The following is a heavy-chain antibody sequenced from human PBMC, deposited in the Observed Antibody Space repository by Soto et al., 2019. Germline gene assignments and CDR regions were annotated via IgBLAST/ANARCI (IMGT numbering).Heavy chain of an antibody. CDR1: GFTFSSYA. Sequence: EVQVLESGGGLVQPGGSLRLSCAASGFTFSSYAMNWVRQAPGKGLEWVSVISGSGGSTYYADSVKGRFTISRDNSKNTLYLQMSSLRAEATAVYYCARRSSGWYFDYWGQGTLVTVSS. V-gene: IGHV3-23*01. CDR2: ISGSGGST. CDR3: ARRSSGWYFDY. D-gene: IGHD6-19*01. J-gene: IGHJ4*02.